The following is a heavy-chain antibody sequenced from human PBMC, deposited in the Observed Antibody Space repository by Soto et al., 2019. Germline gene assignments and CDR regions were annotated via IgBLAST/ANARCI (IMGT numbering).Heavy chain of an antibody. J-gene: IGHJ4*02. CDR1: GFTFSNAW. V-gene: IGHV3-15*01. D-gene: IGHD3-3*01. CDR2: IKSKTDGGTT. CDR3: VRDGPHISIFGYGDY. Sequence: GGSLRLSCAASGFTFSNAWMSWVRQAPGKGLEWVGRIKSKTDGGTTDYAAPVKGRFTISRDDSKNTLYLQMNSLKTEDTAVYYCVRDGPHISIFGYGDYWGQGSLVTVSS.